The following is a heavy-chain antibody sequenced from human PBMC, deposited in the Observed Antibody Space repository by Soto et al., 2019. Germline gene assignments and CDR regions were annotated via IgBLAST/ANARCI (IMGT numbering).Heavy chain of an antibody. V-gene: IGHV4-39*01. CDR2: IYYSGST. J-gene: IGHJ6*02. CDR3: ARSATYAGGDYYYYGMDV. CDR1: GGCISSSSYY. Sequence: TLSLTWTVSGGCISSSSYYWGWIRQPPGKGLEWIGSIYYSGSTYYNPSLKSRVTISVDTSKNQFSLKLSSVTAADTAVYYCARSATYAGGDYYYYGMDVWGQGTTATVSS. D-gene: IGHD3-16*01.